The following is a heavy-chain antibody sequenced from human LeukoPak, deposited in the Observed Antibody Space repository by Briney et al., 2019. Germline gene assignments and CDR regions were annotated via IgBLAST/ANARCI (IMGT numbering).Heavy chain of an antibody. D-gene: IGHD3-10*01. CDR3: ARSSEIWFGEGAYYFDY. CDR2: IYTSGST. J-gene: IGHJ4*02. CDR1: GGSISSYY. Sequence: PSETLSLTCTVSGGSISSYYWSWIRQPAGKGLEWIGRIYTSGSTNYNPSLKSRVTMSVDTSKNQFSLKLSSVTAADTAVYYCARSSEIWFGEGAYYFDYWGQGTLVTVSS. V-gene: IGHV4-4*07.